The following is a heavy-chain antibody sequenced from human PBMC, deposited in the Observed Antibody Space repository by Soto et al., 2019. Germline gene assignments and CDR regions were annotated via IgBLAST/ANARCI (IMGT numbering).Heavy chain of an antibody. J-gene: IGHJ2*01. CDR3: ARMSYFYDKWYFDL. CDR1: GASINNNDYY. CDR2: VYYSGTT. Sequence: QLQESGPGLVKPSQTLSLTCTVSGASINNNDYYWSWIRQTPGKGLVWIGYVYYSGTTDYIPSLHSRLSMSIDTSQNQFTLKLNSVTAADTATYYCARMSYFYDKWYFDLWGRGTLVTVSS. V-gene: IGHV4-30-4*01. D-gene: IGHD3-22*01.